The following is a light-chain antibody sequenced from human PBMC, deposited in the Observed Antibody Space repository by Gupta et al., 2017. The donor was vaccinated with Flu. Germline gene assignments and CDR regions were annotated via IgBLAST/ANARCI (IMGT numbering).Light chain of an antibody. CDR3: QQYGRSWT. V-gene: IGKV3-20*01. Sequence: EIVLTQSPGTLSLSPGERATLSCRASQSVTSNYLAWYQQKPGQTPRLLIYGAASRAAGIPDRFSGSGSGTDFTLTISRLEPEDVAVYYCQQYGRSWTFGQGTKVEIK. CDR2: GAA. J-gene: IGKJ1*01. CDR1: QSVTSNY.